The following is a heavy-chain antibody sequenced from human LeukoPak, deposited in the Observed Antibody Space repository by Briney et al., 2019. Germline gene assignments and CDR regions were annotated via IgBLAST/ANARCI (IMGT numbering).Heavy chain of an antibody. CDR2: IKQDGSEK. Sequence: GGSLRLSCAASGFSFSSYWMSWVRQAPGKGLEWVANIKQDGSEKYYVDSVKGRLTISRDNAKSSLYLQMNSLRAEDTAVYYCARGYSSSWYDYWGQGTLVTVSS. CDR1: GFSFSSYW. CDR3: ARGYSSSWYDY. D-gene: IGHD6-13*01. J-gene: IGHJ4*02. V-gene: IGHV3-7*03.